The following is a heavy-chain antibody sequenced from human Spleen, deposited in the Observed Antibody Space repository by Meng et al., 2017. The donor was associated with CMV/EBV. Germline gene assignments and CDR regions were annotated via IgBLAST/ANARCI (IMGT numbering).Heavy chain of an antibody. CDR3: ARDSTVTIFDP. CDR2: ISRSGSTI. D-gene: IGHD4-11*01. J-gene: IGHJ5*02. Sequence: GGSLRLSCAASGFTFSDYYMSWIRQAPGKGLEWVSYISRSGSTIYYADSVKGRFTISRDNAKNSLYLQMNSLRAEDTAVYYCARDSTVTIFDPWGQGTLVTVSS. V-gene: IGHV3-11*04. CDR1: GFTFSDYY.